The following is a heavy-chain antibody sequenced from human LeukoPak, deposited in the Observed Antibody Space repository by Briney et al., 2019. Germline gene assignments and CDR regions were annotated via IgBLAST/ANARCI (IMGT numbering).Heavy chain of an antibody. CDR3: AKTPRGPGGNSYFDY. V-gene: IGHV3-23*01. J-gene: IGHJ4*02. CDR2: ISGSGGST. D-gene: IGHD4-23*01. CDR1: GFTFSSYA. Sequence: PGGSLRLSCAASGFTFSSYAMSWVRQAPGKGLEWVSAISGSGGSTYYADSVKGRFTISRDNSKNTLYLQMNSLRAEDTAVYYCAKTPRGPGGNSYFDYWGQGTLVTVSS.